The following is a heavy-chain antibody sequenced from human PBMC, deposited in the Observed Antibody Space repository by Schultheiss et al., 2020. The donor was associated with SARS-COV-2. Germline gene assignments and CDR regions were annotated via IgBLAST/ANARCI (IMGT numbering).Heavy chain of an antibody. Sequence: GGSLRLSCAASGFTFSSYAMSWVRQAPGKGLEWVSRINSDGSSTSYADSVKGRFTISRDNAKNTLYLQLKSLRAEDTAVYYCAKDLFDSWFDPWGQGTLVTVSS. J-gene: IGHJ5*02. D-gene: IGHD2-21*01. CDR1: GFTFSSYA. V-gene: IGHV3-74*01. CDR2: INSDGSST. CDR3: AKDLFDSWFDP.